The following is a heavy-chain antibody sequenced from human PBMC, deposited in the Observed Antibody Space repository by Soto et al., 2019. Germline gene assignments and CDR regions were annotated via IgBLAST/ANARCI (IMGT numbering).Heavy chain of an antibody. D-gene: IGHD4-17*01. CDR1: GYTFTSYA. V-gene: IGHV1-3*01. J-gene: IGHJ3*02. CDR2: INAGNGNT. CDR3: VREYGPHAFDI. Sequence: ASVKVSCKASGYTFTSYAMHWVRQAPGQRLEWMGWINAGNGNTKYSQKFQGRVTITRDTSASTAYMELSSLRSEDTAVYYCVREYGPHAFDIWGQGTMVTVSS.